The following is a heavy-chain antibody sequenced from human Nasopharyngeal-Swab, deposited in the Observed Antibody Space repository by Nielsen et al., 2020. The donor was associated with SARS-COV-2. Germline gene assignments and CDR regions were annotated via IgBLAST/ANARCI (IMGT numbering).Heavy chain of an antibody. Sequence: SVKVSGKASGGTFSSYAISWVRQAPGQGLEWMGGIIPIYGTANYAQKFQGRVTITADESTSTAYMELSSLRSEDTAVYYCAREGGSGSYFGWFDPWGQGTLVTVSS. CDR2: IIPIYGTA. D-gene: IGHD1-26*01. V-gene: IGHV1-69*13. CDR1: GGTFSSYA. J-gene: IGHJ5*02. CDR3: AREGGSGSYFGWFDP.